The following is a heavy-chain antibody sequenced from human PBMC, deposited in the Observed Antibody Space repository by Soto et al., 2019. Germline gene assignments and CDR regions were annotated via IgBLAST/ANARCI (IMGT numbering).Heavy chain of an antibody. J-gene: IGHJ4*02. CDR2: ISYDGSNK. CDR1: GFTFSSYG. V-gene: IGHV3-30*18. CDR3: AKDILGWNYYFDY. Sequence: GGSLRLSCAASGFTFSSYGMHWVRQAPGKGLEWVAVISYDGSNKYYADSVKGRFTISRDNSKNTLYLQMSSLRAEDTAVYYCAKDILGWNYYFDYWGQGTLVTVSS. D-gene: IGHD1-7*01.